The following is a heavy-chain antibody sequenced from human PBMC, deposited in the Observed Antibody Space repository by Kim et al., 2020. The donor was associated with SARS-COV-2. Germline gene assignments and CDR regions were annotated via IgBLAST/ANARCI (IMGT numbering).Heavy chain of an antibody. J-gene: IGHJ6*02. Sequence: SETLSLTCAVYGGSFSGYYWSWIRQPPGKGLEWIGKINHSGSTNYNPSLKSRVTISVDTSKNQFSLKLSSVTAADTAVYYCARLGWLRLNTPYYYYGMDVWGQGTTVTVSS. D-gene: IGHD5-12*01. CDR2: INHSGST. CDR1: GGSFSGYY. V-gene: IGHV4-34*01. CDR3: ARLGWLRLNTPYYYYGMDV.